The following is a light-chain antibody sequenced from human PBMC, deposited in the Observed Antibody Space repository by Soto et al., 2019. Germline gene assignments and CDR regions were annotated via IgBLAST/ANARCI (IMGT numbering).Light chain of an antibody. CDR3: QHSRT. J-gene: IGKJ1*01. V-gene: IGKV1-5*01. Sequence: DIHMTQSPSTLSASVGDRVTITCRASQSISSWLAWYQQKPGKAPKLLIYDASSLESGVPSRFSGSGSGTEFTLTISSLQPDDFATYYCQHSRTFGQGTKVDIK. CDR2: DAS. CDR1: QSISSW.